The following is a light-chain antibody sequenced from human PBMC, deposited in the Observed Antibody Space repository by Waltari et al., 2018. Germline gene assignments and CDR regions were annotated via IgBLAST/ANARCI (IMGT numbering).Light chain of an antibody. Sequence: WDQQPPGTAPKLMIYELNNRPSGVPDRFSGSKSGNTASLTISGLQAEDEAYYFCSSYFPDATLVFGRGTKLTVL. V-gene: IGLV2-18*02. CDR3: SSYFPDATLV. J-gene: IGLJ3*02. CDR2: ELN.